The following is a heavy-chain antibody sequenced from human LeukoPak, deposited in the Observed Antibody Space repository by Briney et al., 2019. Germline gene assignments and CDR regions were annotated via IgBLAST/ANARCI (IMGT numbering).Heavy chain of an antibody. V-gene: IGHV4-34*01. Sequence: PSETLSLTCAVYGGPFSGYYWSWIRHPPGKGLEWIGEINHSGSTNYNPSLKSRVTISVDTSKNQFSLKLSSVTAADTAVYYCARRASIAAPVLAFDIWGQGTMVTVSS. CDR3: ARRASIAAPVLAFDI. CDR2: INHSGST. J-gene: IGHJ3*02. D-gene: IGHD6-6*01. CDR1: GGPFSGYY.